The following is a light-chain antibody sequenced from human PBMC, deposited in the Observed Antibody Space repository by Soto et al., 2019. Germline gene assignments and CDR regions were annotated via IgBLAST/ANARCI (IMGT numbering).Light chain of an antibody. CDR3: QPRSHWPPYT. CDR2: DVS. V-gene: IGKV3-11*01. CDR1: QSGGSY. Sequence: EMVLTQSPATLSFSPGERATLCCRPSQSGGSYLAWYQHKPGQAPRLLIYDVSKRATGLPPRFSGSGSGTDFTLTISRLEHADVAIYYCQPRSHWPPYTFGQGTTVEVK. J-gene: IGKJ2*01.